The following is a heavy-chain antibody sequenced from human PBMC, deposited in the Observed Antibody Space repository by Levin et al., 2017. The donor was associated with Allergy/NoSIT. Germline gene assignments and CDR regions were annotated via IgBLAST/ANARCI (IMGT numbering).Heavy chain of an antibody. CDR2: ISYDGSNK. CDR1: GFTFSSYG. Sequence: GGSLRLSCAASGFTFSSYGMHWVRQAPGKGLEWVAVISYDGSNKYYADSVKGRFTISRDNSKNTLYLQMNSLRAEDTAVYYCAKGEGAGYCSSTSCYSGAFDIWGQGTMVTVSS. D-gene: IGHD2-2*01. V-gene: IGHV3-30*18. J-gene: IGHJ3*02. CDR3: AKGEGAGYCSSTSCYSGAFDI.